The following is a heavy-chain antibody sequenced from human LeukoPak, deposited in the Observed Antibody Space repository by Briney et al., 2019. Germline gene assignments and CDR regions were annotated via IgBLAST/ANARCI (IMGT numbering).Heavy chain of an antibody. J-gene: IGHJ3*02. CDR1: GGSISSSSYY. V-gene: IGHV4-39*01. CDR2: IYYSGST. D-gene: IGHD4-23*01. Sequence: SETLSLTCTVSGGSISSSSYYWGWIRQPPGKGLEWIGSIYYSGSTYYNPSLKSRVTISVDTSKNQFSLKLSSVTAADTAVYYCASRYGGRIDGFDIWGQGTMVTVSS. CDR3: ASRYGGRIDGFDI.